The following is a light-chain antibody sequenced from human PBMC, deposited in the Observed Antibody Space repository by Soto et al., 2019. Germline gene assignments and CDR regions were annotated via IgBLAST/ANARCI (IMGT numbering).Light chain of an antibody. CDR3: HQYNNWPPLT. V-gene: IGKV3-15*01. CDR1: QDVSSN. CDR2: GSS. J-gene: IGKJ4*01. Sequence: EILLTQSPATLSVSPVERVTLSCRASQDVSSNLAWYQQKPGQAPRILIYGSSISVPDFPARVSASGSGTEFTPTISTLQSEDFAVYCCHQYNNWPPLTFGGGTKVEIK.